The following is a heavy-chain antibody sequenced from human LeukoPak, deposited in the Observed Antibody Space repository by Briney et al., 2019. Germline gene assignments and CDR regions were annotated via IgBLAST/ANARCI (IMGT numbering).Heavy chain of an antibody. CDR3: ARGDHDFWSGYYYFDY. CDR1: GGSFSGYY. J-gene: IGHJ4*02. CDR2: INHSGST. D-gene: IGHD3-3*01. Sequence: PSETLSLTCAVYGGSFSGYYWSWIRQPPGKGPEWIGEINHSGSTNYNPSLKSRVTISVDTSKNQFSLKLSSVTAAVTAVYYCARGDHDFWSGYYYFDYWGQGTLVTVSS. V-gene: IGHV4-34*01.